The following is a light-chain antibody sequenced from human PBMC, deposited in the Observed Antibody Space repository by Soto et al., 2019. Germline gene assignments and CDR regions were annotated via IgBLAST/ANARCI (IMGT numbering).Light chain of an antibody. V-gene: IGLV6-57*04. J-gene: IGLJ1*01. CDR1: SGSIASNY. CDR2: EDN. CDR3: QFYDSSSYV. Sequence: NFMLTQPHSVSDSPGKTVTISCNRSSGSIASNYVQWYQQRPGSAPTTVIYEDNERPSGVPDRFSGSIDRSSNSASLTISGLKTDDEDDYYCQFYDSSSYVFGSGTKLTVL.